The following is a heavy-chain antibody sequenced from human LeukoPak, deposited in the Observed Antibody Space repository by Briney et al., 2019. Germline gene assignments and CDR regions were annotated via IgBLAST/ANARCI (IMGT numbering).Heavy chain of an antibody. CDR2: IYYSGST. V-gene: IGHV4-39*07. J-gene: IGHJ4*02. CDR3: AREIAGKWYFDY. D-gene: IGHD6-13*01. CDR1: GGSISSSSYY. Sequence: SETLSLTCTVSGGSISSSSYYWGWIRQPPGKGLEWIGSIYYSGSTYYNPSLKSQVTISVDTSKNQFSLKLSSVTAADTAVYYCAREIAGKWYFDYWGQGTLVTVSS.